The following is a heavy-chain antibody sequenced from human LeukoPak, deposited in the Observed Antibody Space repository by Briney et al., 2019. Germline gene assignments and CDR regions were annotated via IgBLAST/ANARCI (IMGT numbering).Heavy chain of an antibody. J-gene: IGHJ4*02. D-gene: IGHD4-17*01. CDR2: INPNSGGT. CDR1: GYTFTGYY. V-gene: IGHV1-2*02. Sequence: ASVKVSCKASGYTFTGYYMHWVRQAPGQGLEWMGWINPNSGGTNYAQKFQGRVTITADKSTSTAYMELSSLRSEDTAVYYCARDSGLRCRSPQFDYWGQGTLVTVSS. CDR3: ARDSGLRCRSPQFDY.